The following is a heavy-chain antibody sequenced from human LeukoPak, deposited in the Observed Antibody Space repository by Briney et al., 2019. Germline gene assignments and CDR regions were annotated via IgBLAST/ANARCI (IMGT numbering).Heavy chain of an antibody. Sequence: PSETLSLTCTVSRASLSSSTYYWGWIRQPPGKGLECIVSFDYSGIINYNPPLQSRATISVDTSKSHFSLKLSSVTAADTAVYYCARRGGSGIRGDYYFDYWGEGTVVTVSS. CDR2: FDYSGII. J-gene: IGHJ4*02. V-gene: IGHV4-39*01. D-gene: IGHD3-10*01. CDR3: ARRGGSGIRGDYYFDY. CDR1: RASLSSSTYY.